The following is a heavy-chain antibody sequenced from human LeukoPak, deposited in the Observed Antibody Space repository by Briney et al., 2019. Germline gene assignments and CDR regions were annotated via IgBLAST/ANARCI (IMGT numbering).Heavy chain of an antibody. D-gene: IGHD1-26*01. CDR2: ISYDGSNK. V-gene: IGHV3-30*18. CDR1: GFTFSSYG. CDR3: AKDQGSLNGMDV. J-gene: IGHJ6*02. Sequence: GGSLRLSCAASGFTFSSYGMHWVRQAPGKGLEWVAVISYDGSNKYYADSVKGRFTISRDNSKNTLYLQMNSLRAEDTAVHYCAKDQGSLNGMDVWGQGTTVTVSS.